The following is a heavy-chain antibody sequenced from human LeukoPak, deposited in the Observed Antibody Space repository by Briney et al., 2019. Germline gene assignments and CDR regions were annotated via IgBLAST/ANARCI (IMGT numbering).Heavy chain of an antibody. D-gene: IGHD3-10*01. J-gene: IGHJ4*02. CDR1: GFTFSRYE. CDR3: ARDYASDY. CDR2: ISRSGDTI. V-gene: IGHV3-48*03. Sequence: PGGSLRLSCAASGFTFSRYEMNWVRQAPGKGLEWVSHISRSGDTIYFADSVKGRFTISRDNAKNSLYPQMSSLRAEDTAVYYCARDYASDYWGQGTLVTVSS.